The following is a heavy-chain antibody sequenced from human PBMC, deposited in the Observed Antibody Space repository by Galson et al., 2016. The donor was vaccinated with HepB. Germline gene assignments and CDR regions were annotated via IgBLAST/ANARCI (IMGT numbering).Heavy chain of an antibody. Sequence: ETLSLTCTVSGGSVSSPTHYWGWIRQAPGMGLEWIGSVFYSGGTYYSPSLKSRVTMSVDTSKNQFSLTVRSVTAADTAIYYCAREVFGTMLFWFDLWGQGTLITVSS. J-gene: IGHJ5*02. V-gene: IGHV4-39*07. CDR2: VFYSGGT. CDR3: AREVFGTMLFWFDL. CDR1: GGSVSSPTHY. D-gene: IGHD3-10*02.